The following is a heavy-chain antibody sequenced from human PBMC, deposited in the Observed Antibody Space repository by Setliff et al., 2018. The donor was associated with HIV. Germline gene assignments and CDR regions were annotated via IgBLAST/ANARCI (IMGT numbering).Heavy chain of an antibody. CDR3: AVGHGCCGYGNWFDP. Sequence: SETLSLTCAVYGGSFNDYYWTWIRQPPGKGLEWIGEIDHSGNIKYHASLKSRVTISKDTSKNQISLKLSSVTAADTAVYYCAVGHGCCGYGNWFDPWGQGTLVTVSS. CDR2: IDHSGNI. D-gene: IGHD5-12*01. J-gene: IGHJ5*02. V-gene: IGHV4-34*01. CDR1: GGSFNDYY.